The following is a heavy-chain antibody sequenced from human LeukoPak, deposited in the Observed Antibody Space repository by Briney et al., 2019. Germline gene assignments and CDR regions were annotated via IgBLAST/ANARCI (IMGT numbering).Heavy chain of an antibody. Sequence: TSETLSLTCTVSGGSISSYYWSWIRQPPGKGLEWIGYIYYSGSTNYNPSLKSRVTISVDTSKNQFSLKLSSVTAADTAVYYCAILEGEGLRYFDWPHYFDYWGQGTLVTVSS. CDR3: AILEGEGLRYFDWPHYFDY. CDR2: IYYSGST. V-gene: IGHV4-59*08. J-gene: IGHJ4*02. CDR1: GGSISSYY. D-gene: IGHD3-9*01.